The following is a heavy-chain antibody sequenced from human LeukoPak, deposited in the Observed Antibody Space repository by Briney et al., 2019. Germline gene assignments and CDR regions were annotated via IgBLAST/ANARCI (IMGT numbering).Heavy chain of an antibody. Sequence: PSETLSLTCAVSGGSISSGSNYWGWLRQPAGTGLEWIGCIYTSGSTNYNPSLKSRVTISVDTSNNQFSLRLSSVTAADTAVYYCARDLRVGATPGAFDIWGQGTMVTVSS. V-gene: IGHV4-61*02. D-gene: IGHD1-26*01. CDR2: IYTSGST. CDR1: GGSISSGSNY. J-gene: IGHJ3*02. CDR3: ARDLRVGATPGAFDI.